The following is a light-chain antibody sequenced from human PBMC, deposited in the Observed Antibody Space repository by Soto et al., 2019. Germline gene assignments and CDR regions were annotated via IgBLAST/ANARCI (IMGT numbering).Light chain of an antibody. V-gene: IGLV2-14*01. CDR1: TSDVGGYNY. CDR2: EVT. Sequence: QSVLTQPASVSGSPGQSITISCTGTTSDVGGYNYVTWYQQYPGKVPKLIIYEVTNRPSGVSNRFSGSKSGNTASLTISGLQAEDEADYYCSLYTISRVFGGGTKLTVL. CDR3: SLYTISRV. J-gene: IGLJ3*02.